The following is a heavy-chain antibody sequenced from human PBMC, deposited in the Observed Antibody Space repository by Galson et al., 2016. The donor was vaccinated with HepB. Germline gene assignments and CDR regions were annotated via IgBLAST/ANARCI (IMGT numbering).Heavy chain of an antibody. CDR3: ARRPTGISDTYFRNWFDP. CDR2: IYYSGSA. V-gene: IGHV4-39*01. Sequence: SETLSLTCTVSGGSISSSSHYRGWIRQSPEKGLEWIGSIYYSGSAYYNPSLRSRVTISIDTSKNQFSLNLYSVTAADTAGYYCARRPTGISDTYFRNWFDPWGQGTLVAVSS. J-gene: IGHJ5*02. CDR1: GGSISSSSHY. D-gene: IGHD3-3*02.